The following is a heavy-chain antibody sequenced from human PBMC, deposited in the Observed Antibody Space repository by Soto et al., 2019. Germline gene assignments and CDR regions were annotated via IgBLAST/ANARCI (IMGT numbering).Heavy chain of an antibody. J-gene: IGHJ4*02. Sequence: EVQLVESGGGLVQPGGSLRLSCAASGFTFSSYWMHWVRQAPGKGLVWVSRINSDGSSTSYADSVKGRFTISRDNAKNTLYLQMNSLRAEDTAVYYCASGSIAARRSEFDDWGQGTLVTVSS. CDR2: INSDGSST. CDR3: ASGSIAARRSEFDD. V-gene: IGHV3-74*01. CDR1: GFTFSSYW. D-gene: IGHD6-6*01.